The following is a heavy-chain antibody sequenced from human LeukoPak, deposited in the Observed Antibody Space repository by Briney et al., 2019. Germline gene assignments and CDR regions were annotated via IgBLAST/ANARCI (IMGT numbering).Heavy chain of an antibody. Sequence: ASVKVSCKVSRYTLTELSMHWVRQAPGKGLEWMGGFDPEDGETIYAQKFQGRVTMTEDTSTDTAYMELSSLRSEDTAVYYCATQKITMIAWGFDYWGQGTLVTVSS. J-gene: IGHJ4*02. CDR2: FDPEDGET. D-gene: IGHD3-22*01. CDR1: RYTLTELS. V-gene: IGHV1-24*01. CDR3: ATQKITMIAWGFDY.